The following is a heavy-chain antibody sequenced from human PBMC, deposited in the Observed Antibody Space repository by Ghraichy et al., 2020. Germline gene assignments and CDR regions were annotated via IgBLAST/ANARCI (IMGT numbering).Heavy chain of an antibody. V-gene: IGHV4-31*03. CDR1: GGSISSGYYY. CDR3: ARGRTAVATDNYFFEY. CDR2: IYYSGST. Sequence: SETLSLTCTVSGGSISSGYYYWSWIRQHPGKGLYWIGYIYYSGSTYYNPSLKSRVTISLDTSKNHFSLKLSSVTAADTAVYYCARGRTAVATDNYFFEYWGQGTLVTVSS. J-gene: IGHJ4*02. D-gene: IGHD5-12*01.